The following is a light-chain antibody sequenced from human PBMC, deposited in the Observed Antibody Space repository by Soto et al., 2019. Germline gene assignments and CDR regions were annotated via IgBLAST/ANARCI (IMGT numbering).Light chain of an antibody. J-gene: IGKJ4*01. V-gene: IGKV3-11*01. CDR1: QSINRH. Sequence: EIVLTQSPATLSLSPGDRATLSCRASQSINRHLAWYRQKPGQAPRLLIYDASNRATGIPARFSGSGSGTDFTLTISSLEPEDFGVYYCQQRSNWPPVTFGGGTKGEIK. CDR3: QQRSNWPPVT. CDR2: DAS.